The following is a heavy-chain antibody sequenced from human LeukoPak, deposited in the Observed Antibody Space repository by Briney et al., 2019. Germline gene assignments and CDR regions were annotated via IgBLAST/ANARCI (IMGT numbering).Heavy chain of an antibody. Sequence: GASVKVSCKASGGTFSSYAISWVRQAPGQGLEWMGGIIPIFGTANYAQKFQGRVTITADESTSTAYMELSSLRSEDTAVYYGARDDFWSGYALRYWGQGTLVTVSS. V-gene: IGHV1-69*13. CDR3: ARDDFWSGYALRY. CDR2: IIPIFGTA. D-gene: IGHD3-3*01. J-gene: IGHJ4*02. CDR1: GGTFSSYA.